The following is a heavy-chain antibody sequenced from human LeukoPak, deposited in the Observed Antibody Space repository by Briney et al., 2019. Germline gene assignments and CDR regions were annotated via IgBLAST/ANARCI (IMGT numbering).Heavy chain of an antibody. CDR1: GGSISNNTSY. Sequence: PSETLSLTCTVSGGSISNNTSYWGWIRQPPGKGLEWIASIYYSGSTYYNPALKSRLTISVDTSNNQFSLKLSSVIATDTAVYYCARHEWIQYYMDVWGKGSTVTVSS. CDR2: IYYSGST. J-gene: IGHJ6*03. V-gene: IGHV4-39*01. D-gene: IGHD5-18*01. CDR3: ARHEWIQYYMDV.